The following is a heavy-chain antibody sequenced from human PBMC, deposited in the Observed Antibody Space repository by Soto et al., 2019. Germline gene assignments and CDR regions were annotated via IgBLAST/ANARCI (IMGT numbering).Heavy chain of an antibody. Sequence: XSVKVSCKASGYTFTGYYMHLVRHTPGQGLEWMGWINPNSGGTNYAQKFQGWVTMTRDTSISTAYMELSRLRSDDTDVYYCARAPHFWSGYSGGYGMDVWGQGTTVTVSS. D-gene: IGHD3-3*01. V-gene: IGHV1-2*04. CDR2: INPNSGGT. CDR1: GYTFTGYY. J-gene: IGHJ6*02. CDR3: ARAPHFWSGYSGGYGMDV.